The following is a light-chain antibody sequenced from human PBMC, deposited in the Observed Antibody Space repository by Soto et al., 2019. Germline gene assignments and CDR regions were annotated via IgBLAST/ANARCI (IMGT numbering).Light chain of an antibody. CDR3: PQCGSSPYT. CDR2: GAS. J-gene: IGKJ2*01. Sequence: EIVLTQSPGTLSLSPGERATLSCRASQSVSSSYLAWYQQKPGQAPRLLIYGASSRATGIPDRFSGSGSGTDFTLTISILESEDFAVYYCPQCGSSPYTFGQGTRLEIK. V-gene: IGKV3-20*01. CDR1: QSVSSSY.